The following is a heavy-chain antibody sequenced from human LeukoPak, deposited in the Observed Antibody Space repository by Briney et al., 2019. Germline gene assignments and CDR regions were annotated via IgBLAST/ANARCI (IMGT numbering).Heavy chain of an antibody. Sequence: SETLSLTCTVSGDSISSYYWSWIRQPPGKGPEWIGYIYTRGTTNYNPSLRSRVTISVDTSENQFSLKLSSVTAADTAVYYCARILRYPFYMDVWGKGTTVTVSS. V-gene: IGHV4-4*09. CDR2: IYTRGTT. CDR3: ARILRYPFYMDV. D-gene: IGHD3-9*01. J-gene: IGHJ6*03. CDR1: GDSISSYY.